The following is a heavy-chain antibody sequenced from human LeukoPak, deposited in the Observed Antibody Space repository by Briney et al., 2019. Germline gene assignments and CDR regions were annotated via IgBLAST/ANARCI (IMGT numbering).Heavy chain of an antibody. CDR3: ARTENYIHEDWFAP. J-gene: IGHJ5*02. CDR1: GGSISSSSYC. CDR2: ICYSGST. D-gene: IGHD5-24*01. V-gene: IGHV4-39*01. Sequence: SETLSLTCTVSGGSISSSSYCWGWIRQPPGKGLEWTGRICYSGSTFYNPSLKSRVTLSVDTSKNQSSLKLSSVTAADTAVYYCARTENYIHEDWFAPWGQGTLVTVSS.